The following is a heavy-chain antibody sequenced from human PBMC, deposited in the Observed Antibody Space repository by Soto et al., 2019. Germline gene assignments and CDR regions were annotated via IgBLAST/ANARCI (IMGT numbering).Heavy chain of an antibody. V-gene: IGHV3-30*03. Sequence: GGSLRLSCAASGFTFSNYGMHWVRQAPGKGLEWVAVISDDGVSKYYADSVQGRFTISRDNSESVVLLQMNSLRPDDTALYFCARAYYFGSGTSYTLYYWGQGTQVTVS. CDR3: ARAYYFGSGTSYTLYY. J-gene: IGHJ4*02. D-gene: IGHD3-10*01. CDR2: ISDDGVSK. CDR1: GFTFSNYG.